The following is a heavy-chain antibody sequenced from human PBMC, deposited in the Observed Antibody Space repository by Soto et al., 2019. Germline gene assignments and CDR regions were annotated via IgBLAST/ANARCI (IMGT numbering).Heavy chain of an antibody. Sequence: EVQLVESGGGLVKPGGSHRLSCAASGFTFTNAWMTWVRQAPGKGLEWVGRVKSKTDGGTIDYAAPVKDRFTISRDDSKNTLYLQMNSLKTEDTAVYYCIGTYSGSSMRFDYWGQGTLVTVSS. CDR3: IGTYSGSSMRFDY. CDR2: VKSKTDGGTI. J-gene: IGHJ4*02. CDR1: GFTFTNAW. V-gene: IGHV3-15*01. D-gene: IGHD5-12*01.